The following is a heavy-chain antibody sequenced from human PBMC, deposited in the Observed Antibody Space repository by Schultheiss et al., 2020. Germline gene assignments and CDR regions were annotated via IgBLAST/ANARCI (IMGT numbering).Heavy chain of an antibody. V-gene: IGHV3-64*04. Sequence: GGSLRLSCSASGFTFSRYAMHWVRQAPGKGLEYVSAISSNGGSTYYADSVKGRFTISRHNSKNTLYLQMNTLRAEDTAVYYCARDIHQYCSSTSCYSSLGYWGQGTLVTVSS. J-gene: IGHJ4*02. CDR2: ISSNGGST. CDR1: GFTFSRYA. D-gene: IGHD2-2*02. CDR3: ARDIHQYCSSTSCYSSLGY.